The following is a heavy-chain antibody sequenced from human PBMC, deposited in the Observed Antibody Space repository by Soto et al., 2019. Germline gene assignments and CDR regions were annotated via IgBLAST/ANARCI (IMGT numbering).Heavy chain of an antibody. CDR2: INAGNGNT. V-gene: IGHV1-3*01. CDR3: ARGSGYYYWDDY. Sequence: GASVKVSCTASGYTFTSYGISWVRQAPGQRLEWMGWINAGNGNTKYSQKFQGRVTITRDTSASTAYMELSSLRSEDTAVYYCARGSGYYYWDDYWGQGTLVTVSS. CDR1: GYTFTSYG. D-gene: IGHD3-22*01. J-gene: IGHJ4*02.